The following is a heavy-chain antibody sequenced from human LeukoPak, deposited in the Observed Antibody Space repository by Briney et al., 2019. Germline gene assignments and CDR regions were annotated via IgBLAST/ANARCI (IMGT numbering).Heavy chain of an antibody. CDR1: GFTFSDYY. CDR2: ISRGSSTI. CDR3: ARSRGDF. Sequence: GGSLRLSCAASGFTFSDYYMNWVRQAPGKGLEWIAYISRGSSTIYYADSVKGRFTISRDNAKNSLSLQMNSLRADDTAVYYCARSRGDFWGQGTLVTVSS. V-gene: IGHV3-48*01. J-gene: IGHJ4*02.